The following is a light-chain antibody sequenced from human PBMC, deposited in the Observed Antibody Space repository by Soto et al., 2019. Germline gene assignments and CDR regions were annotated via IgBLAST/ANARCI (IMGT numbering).Light chain of an antibody. J-gene: IGKJ4*01. CDR2: GAS. CDR3: QQYGSSPFT. Sequence: EIVLTQSPGTLSLSPGERATLSCRASQSVSSSYLAWYQQKPGQAPRLLIYGASSRATGIPDRFSGSGSGKDFNLAISRLEPEDLAVYYCQQYGSSPFTFGGGTKVEI. CDR1: QSVSSSY. V-gene: IGKV3-20*01.